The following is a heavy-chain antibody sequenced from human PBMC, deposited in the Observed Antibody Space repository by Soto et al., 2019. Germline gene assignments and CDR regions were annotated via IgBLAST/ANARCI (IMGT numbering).Heavy chain of an antibody. V-gene: IGHV3-48*01. Sequence: GGSLRLSCAASGFTFSSYSMNWVRQAPGKGLEWVSYISSSSSTIYYADSVKGRFTISRDNAKNSLYLQMNSLRAEDTAVYYCARTLTVTTDYYYYMDVWGKGTTVTVSS. CDR1: GFTFSSYS. J-gene: IGHJ6*03. CDR3: ARTLTVTTDYYYYMDV. CDR2: ISSSSSTI. D-gene: IGHD4-4*01.